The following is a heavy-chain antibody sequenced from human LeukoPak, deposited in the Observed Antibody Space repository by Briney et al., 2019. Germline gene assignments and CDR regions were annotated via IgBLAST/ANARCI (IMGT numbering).Heavy chain of an antibody. Sequence: SETLSLTCGVSGGSIDITNYWSWVRQAPGEGLEWIGEISHDGTRNYNPSLRGRVAMSFDRANNYFSLSLTAVTAADTALYYCTRESRPFCPFAFWGQGVMVTVSS. J-gene: IGHJ4*02. V-gene: IGHV4-4*02. CDR2: ISHDGTR. CDR3: TRESRPFCPFAF. CDR1: GGSIDITNY. D-gene: IGHD2-2*01.